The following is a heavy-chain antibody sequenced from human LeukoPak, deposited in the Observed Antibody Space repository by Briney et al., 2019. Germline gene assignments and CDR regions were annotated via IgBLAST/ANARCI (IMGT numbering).Heavy chain of an antibody. CDR3: ARTSLSGWYDS. V-gene: IGHV3-13*01. D-gene: IGHD6-19*01. Sequence: GGSLRLSCAASGFTLSGYDMHWVRQAPGKGLEWVSAIGIDGDTYYPGSVKGRFTISRENAKNSLYLQMNSLRGGDTAVYYCARTSLSGWYDSWGQGTPVTVSS. J-gene: IGHJ5*01. CDR2: IGIDGDT. CDR1: GFTLSGYD.